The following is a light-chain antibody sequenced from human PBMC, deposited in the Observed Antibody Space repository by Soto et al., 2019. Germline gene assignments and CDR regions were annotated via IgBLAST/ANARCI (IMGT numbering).Light chain of an antibody. V-gene: IGKV4-1*01. Sequence: IVMTQSPDSLAVSLGERATINCKSSQIFLYSSNNKNYLAWYQQNPGQPPKLLIYWASTRESGVPDRFSGSGSGTDFTLTISSLQAEDVAVYYCQQYYSTPWTFGQGTKVDIK. J-gene: IGKJ1*01. CDR3: QQYYSTPWT. CDR1: QIFLYSSNNKNY. CDR2: WAS.